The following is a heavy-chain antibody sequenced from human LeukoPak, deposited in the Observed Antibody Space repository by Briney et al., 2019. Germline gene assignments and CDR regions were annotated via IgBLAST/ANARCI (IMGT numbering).Heavy chain of an antibody. J-gene: IGHJ1*01. D-gene: IGHD3-10*01. V-gene: IGHV3-66*01. CDR2: IFSGGET. Sequence: PGGSLRLSCAVSGFSISDNFMGWVRQTPGKGLEWVSLIFSGGETYFADSVKGRFAISKDNSKNTLHLQMNSLRVEDTAMYYCARDTDYYGSGRQGYFDHWGQGTLVTVSS. CDR3: ARDTDYYGSGRQGYFDH. CDR1: GFSISDNF.